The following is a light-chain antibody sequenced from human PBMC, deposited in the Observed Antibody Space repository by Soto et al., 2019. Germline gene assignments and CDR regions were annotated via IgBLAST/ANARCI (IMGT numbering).Light chain of an antibody. CDR1: NSNIGAGYD. V-gene: IGLV1-40*01. Sequence: QSVLTQPASVSRAPGRRVTISCTGSNSNIGAGYDVHWYQLLPGTAPKLLIYGNSNRPSGVPDRFSGSKSGTSASLAITGLQAEDEADYYCQSYDTSLSALYVFGTGTKATVL. CDR3: QSYDTSLSALYV. J-gene: IGLJ1*01. CDR2: GNS.